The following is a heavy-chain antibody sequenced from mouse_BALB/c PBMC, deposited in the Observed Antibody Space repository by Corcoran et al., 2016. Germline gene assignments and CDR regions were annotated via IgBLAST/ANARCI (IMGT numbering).Heavy chain of an antibody. CDR1: GYTFLEYT. CDR3: ARARYYGNYFDY. Sequence: EVQLQQSGPELVKPGASVKKSCKTSGYTFLEYTMNWGKKSLGKSLEWIGGINPNNGGTSYNQKLKGKATLTVDKSSSTAYMELRSLTSEDSAVYYCARARYYGNYFDYWGQGTTLTVSS. V-gene: IGHV1-18*01. CDR2: INPNNGGT. J-gene: IGHJ2*01. D-gene: IGHD2-1*01.